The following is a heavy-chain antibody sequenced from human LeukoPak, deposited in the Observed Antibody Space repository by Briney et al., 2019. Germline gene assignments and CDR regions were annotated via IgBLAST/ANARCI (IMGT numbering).Heavy chain of an antibody. D-gene: IGHD3-3*01. CDR1: GYTFTSYA. Sequence: GASVKVSCKASGYTFTSYAMNWVRQAPGQGLEWVGWINTNTGNPTYAQGFTGRFVFSLDTSVSTAYLQISSLKAEDTAVYYCARALRSPLRFLEWLPSYYYYMDVWGKGTTVTVSS. J-gene: IGHJ6*03. V-gene: IGHV7-4-1*02. CDR3: ARALRSPLRFLEWLPSYYYYMDV. CDR2: INTNTGNP.